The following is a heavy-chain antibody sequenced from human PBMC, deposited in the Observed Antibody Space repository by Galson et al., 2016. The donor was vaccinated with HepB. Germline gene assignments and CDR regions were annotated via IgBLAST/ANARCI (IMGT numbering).Heavy chain of an antibody. CDR1: GFTFSCYW. D-gene: IGHD3-22*01. CDR2: INQDGSEK. V-gene: IGHV3-7*01. J-gene: IGHJ5*02. Sequence: SLRLSCAASGFTFSCYWMSWVRQTPGKGLEWVANINQDGSEKNYVDSVKGRFTISRDNAKNSLYLQMNSLRAEDTAVYYCARETGDYYDCRGYYSNNWFDPWGQGTLVTVSS. CDR3: ARETGDYYDCRGYYSNNWFDP.